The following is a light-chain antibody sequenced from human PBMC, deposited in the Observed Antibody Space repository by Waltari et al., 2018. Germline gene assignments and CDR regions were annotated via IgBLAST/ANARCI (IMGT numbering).Light chain of an antibody. CDR3: SSYAGNCNLVV. CDR1: SSDVGSYNL. CDR2: EAS. J-gene: IGLJ2*01. Sequence: QCALTQPASVSGSPGQSITISCTGTSSDVGSYNLVSWYPQHPGKAPNLMIYEASKRPSGVSNRFSGSQSGNTASLTISGLQAEDEADDYCSSYAGNCNLVVFGGGTKLTVL. V-gene: IGLV2-23*01.